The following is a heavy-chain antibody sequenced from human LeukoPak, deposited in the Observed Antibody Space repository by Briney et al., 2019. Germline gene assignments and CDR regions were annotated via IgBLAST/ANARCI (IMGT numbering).Heavy chain of an antibody. Sequence: GGSLRLSCAASGFTVSSNYMSWVRQAPGKGLEWVSVIYSGGSTYYPDSVKGRFNISRHNSKNTLYLQMNSLRAEDTAVYYCARSKEQQLVLGNWGQGTLVTVSS. J-gene: IGHJ4*02. CDR1: GFTVSSNY. CDR2: IYSGGST. V-gene: IGHV3-53*04. CDR3: ARSKEQQLVLGN. D-gene: IGHD6-13*01.